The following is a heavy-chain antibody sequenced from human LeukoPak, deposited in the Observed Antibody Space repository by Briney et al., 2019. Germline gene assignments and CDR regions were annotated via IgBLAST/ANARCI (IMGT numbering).Heavy chain of an antibody. CDR3: ARSLTVIVVVIAGY. CDR1: GYTFTGYY. CDR2: INPNSGGT. Sequence: ASVKVSCKASGYTFTGYYMHWVRQAPGQGLEWMGWINPNSGGTNYAQKFQGRVTMTRDTSISTAYMELSRLRSDDTAVYHCARSLTVIVVVIAGYWGQGTLVTVSS. V-gene: IGHV1-2*02. J-gene: IGHJ4*02. D-gene: IGHD3-22*01.